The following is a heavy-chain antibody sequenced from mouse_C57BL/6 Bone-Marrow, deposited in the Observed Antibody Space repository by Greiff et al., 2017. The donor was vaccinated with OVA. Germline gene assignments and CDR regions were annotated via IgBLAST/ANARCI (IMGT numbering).Heavy chain of an antibody. D-gene: IGHD2-4*01. CDR2: INPSRGYT. V-gene: IGHV1-4*01. CDR1: GYTFTSYT. CDR3: SSLYDNGG. J-gene: IGHJ2*01. Sequence: VQLQQSGAELARPGASVKMSCKASGYTFTSYTMHWVKQRPGQGLEWIGYINPSRGYTKYNQKFKDKATLTADKSSSTAYMQLSSLTSEDSAVYYCSSLYDNGGWGQGTTLTVSS.